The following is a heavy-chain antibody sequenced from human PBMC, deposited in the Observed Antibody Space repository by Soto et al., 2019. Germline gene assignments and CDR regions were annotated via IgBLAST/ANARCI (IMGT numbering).Heavy chain of an antibody. D-gene: IGHD1-26*01. CDR2: IIPIFGTA. Sequence: QVQLVQSGAEVKKPGSSVKVSCKASGGTFSSYAISWVRQAPGQGLEWMGGIIPIFGTANYAQKFQGRVTITADESTSTGYMELSSLRSEDTAVYYCARYEYSGSYEPASPFDYWGQGTLVTVSS. J-gene: IGHJ4*02. CDR3: ARYEYSGSYEPASPFDY. CDR1: GGTFSSYA. V-gene: IGHV1-69*01.